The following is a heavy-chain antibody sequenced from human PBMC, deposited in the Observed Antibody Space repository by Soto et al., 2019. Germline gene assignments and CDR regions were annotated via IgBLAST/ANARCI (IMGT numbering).Heavy chain of an antibody. J-gene: IGHJ5*02. D-gene: IGHD3-3*01. CDR2: LYYSGTT. CDR3: AREGNNDFWSGYHNWFDP. V-gene: IGHV4-39*01. CDR1: GDSISSRSYY. Sequence: SETLSLTCTVSGDSISSRSYYWGWIRQPPGKGLEWLGSLYYSGTTFYNPSLSRRVTVSADTSKNQFSLKLSSVTAADTAVYYCAREGNNDFWSGYHNWFDPWGQGTLVTVSS.